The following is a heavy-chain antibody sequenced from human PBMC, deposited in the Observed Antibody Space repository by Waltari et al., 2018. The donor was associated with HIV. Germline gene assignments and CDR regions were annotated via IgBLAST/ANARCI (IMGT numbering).Heavy chain of an antibody. CDR3: AKALYSSGWYNFDY. Sequence: EVQLVESGGVVVQPGGSLRLSCAASGFTFDDSTMHWVRQAPGKGLEWFSLISWDGGSTYYADSVKGRFTISRDNSKNSLYLQMNSLRTEDTALYYCAKALYSSGWYNFDYWGQGTLVTVSS. CDR1: GFTFDDST. D-gene: IGHD6-19*01. V-gene: IGHV3-43*01. CDR2: ISWDGGST. J-gene: IGHJ4*02.